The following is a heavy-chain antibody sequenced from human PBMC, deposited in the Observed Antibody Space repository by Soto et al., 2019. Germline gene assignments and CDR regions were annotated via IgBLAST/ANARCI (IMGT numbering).Heavy chain of an antibody. Sequence: GGSLRLSCAASGFTFSSYGMHWVRQAPGKGLEWVAVIWYDGSNKYYADSMKGRFTISRDNSKNTLYLQMNGLRAEDTAVYYCARDLAAAGTDWFDPWGQGTLVTVSS. CDR1: GFTFSSYG. CDR2: IWYDGSNK. D-gene: IGHD6-13*01. CDR3: ARDLAAAGTDWFDP. J-gene: IGHJ5*02. V-gene: IGHV3-33*01.